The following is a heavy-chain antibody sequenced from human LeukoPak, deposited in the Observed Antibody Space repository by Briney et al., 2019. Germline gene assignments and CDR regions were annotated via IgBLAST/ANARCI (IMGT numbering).Heavy chain of an antibody. CDR3: ARDIRDDSPPYYYYGMDV. Sequence: GASVKVSCKASGGTFSSYTISWVRQAPGQGLEWMVRIIPILGIANYAQKFQGRVTITADKSTSTAYMELSSLRSEDTAVYYCARDIRDDSPPYYYYGMDVWGQGTTVTVSS. D-gene: IGHD3-3*01. V-gene: IGHV1-69*04. CDR1: GGTFSSYT. J-gene: IGHJ6*02. CDR2: IIPILGIA.